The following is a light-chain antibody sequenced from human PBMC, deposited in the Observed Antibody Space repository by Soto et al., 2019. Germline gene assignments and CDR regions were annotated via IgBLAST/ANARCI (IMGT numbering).Light chain of an antibody. Sequence: DIQMTQSPSSVSALIGDRVTITCRASEPIDRYLSWYQQRPGKAPRVLFIAASDLQSCFPSSFSGNGSGTDFTLTISSLQPEDFATYYCLRTYNAPFTFGLGTKVELK. CDR3: LRTYNAPFT. CDR1: EPIDRY. CDR2: AAS. V-gene: IGKV1-39*01. J-gene: IGKJ3*01.